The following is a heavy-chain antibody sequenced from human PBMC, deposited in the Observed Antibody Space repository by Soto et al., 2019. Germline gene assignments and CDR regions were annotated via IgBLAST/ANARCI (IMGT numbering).Heavy chain of an antibody. J-gene: IGHJ4*02. CDR2: INTYNGKT. V-gene: IGHV1-18*01. D-gene: IGHD1-26*01. Sequence: QVQLEQSGAEVKKPGASVKVSFKASGYTFTGYGISWVRQAPGQGLEWMGGINTYNGKTNYAQKLQGRVTMTTDTSTSTAYMELRSLRADDTAVYYCARDLALELGDYWGQGTLVTVSS. CDR3: ARDLALELGDY. CDR1: GYTFTGYG.